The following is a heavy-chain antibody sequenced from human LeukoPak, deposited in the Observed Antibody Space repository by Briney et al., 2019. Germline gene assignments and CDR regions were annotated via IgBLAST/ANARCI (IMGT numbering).Heavy chain of an antibody. CDR2: ISSSSYI. CDR1: GFTFSSYS. D-gene: IGHD2-15*01. J-gene: IGHJ4*02. V-gene: IGHV3-21*01. CDR3: ARGSGGSKFDY. Sequence: GGSLRLSCAASGFTFSSYSMNWVRQAPGKGLEWVSSISSSSYIYYADSVKGRFTISRDNAKNSLYLQMNSLRAEDTAVYYCARGSGGSKFDYWGQGTLVTVSS.